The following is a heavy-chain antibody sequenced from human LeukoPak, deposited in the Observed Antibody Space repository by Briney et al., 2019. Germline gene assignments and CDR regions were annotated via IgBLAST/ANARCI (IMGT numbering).Heavy chain of an antibody. CDR1: GFTFSGSA. V-gene: IGHV3-73*01. CDR3: TRLHSSTEGNYYYYGMDV. CDR2: IRSKADSYAT. J-gene: IGHJ6*02. D-gene: IGHD6-13*01. Sequence: PGGSLRLSCAASGFTFSGSAMHWVRQTSGKGLEWVGRIRSKADSYATAYAASVKGRFTISRDDSKNTAYLQMNSLRIEDTAVYYCTRLHSSTEGNYYYYGMDVWGQGTTVTVSS.